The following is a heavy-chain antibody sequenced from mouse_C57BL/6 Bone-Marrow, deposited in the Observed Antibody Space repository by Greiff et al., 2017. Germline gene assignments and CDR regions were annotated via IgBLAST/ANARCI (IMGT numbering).Heavy chain of an antibody. CDR3: AKDVYYDYLDT. CDR1: GYTFTSYW. CDR2: IDPSDSYT. J-gene: IGHJ2*01. D-gene: IGHD2-3*01. Sequence: QVQLQQPGAELVRPGTSVKLSCKASGYTFTSYWMHWVKQRPGQGLEWIGVIDPSDSYTNYNQKFKGKATLTVDTSSSTAYMPLSRLPSENSAGISCAKDVYYDYLDTGGKGPLSQSPQ. V-gene: IGHV1-59*01.